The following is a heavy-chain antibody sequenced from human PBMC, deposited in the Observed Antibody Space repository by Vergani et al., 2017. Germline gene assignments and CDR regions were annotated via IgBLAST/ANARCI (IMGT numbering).Heavy chain of an antibody. CDR3: ARQYSYGYAFDI. CDR2: IYYSGST. Sequence: QVQLQESGPGLVKPSETLSLTCTVSGGSISSYYWSWIRQPPGKGLEWIGYIYYSGSTNYNPSLTSRVTISVDTSKNQFSLKLSSVTAADTAVYYCARQYSYGYAFDIWGQGTMVTVSS. V-gene: IGHV4-59*08. CDR1: GGSISSYY. D-gene: IGHD5-18*01. J-gene: IGHJ3*02.